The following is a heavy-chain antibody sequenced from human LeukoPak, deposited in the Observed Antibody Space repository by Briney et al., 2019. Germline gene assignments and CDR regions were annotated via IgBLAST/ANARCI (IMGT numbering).Heavy chain of an antibody. Sequence: GGSLRLSCAASGFTFSSYGMSWVRQAPGKGREWVANIKQDGSEKYYMDSVTGRFTISRDNAKNSLYLQMNSLRAEDTAVYDCAREMAAAAFDIWGQGTMVTVSS. J-gene: IGHJ3*02. D-gene: IGHD5-24*01. V-gene: IGHV3-7*01. CDR2: IKQDGSEK. CDR3: AREMAAAAFDI. CDR1: GFTFSSYG.